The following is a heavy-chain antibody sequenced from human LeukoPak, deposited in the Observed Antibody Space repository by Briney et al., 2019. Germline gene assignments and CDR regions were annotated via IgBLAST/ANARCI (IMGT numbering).Heavy chain of an antibody. CDR2: IYSGGST. CDR3: ARGISRYYGMDV. V-gene: IGHV3-53*01. CDR1: GFTVSSNY. Sequence: GGSLRLSCAASGFTVSSNYMSWVRQAPGKGLEWVSVIYSGGSTYYADSVKGRFTISRDNSKNTLYLQINSLRAEDTAVYYCARGISRYYGMDVWGQGTTVTVSS. J-gene: IGHJ6*02.